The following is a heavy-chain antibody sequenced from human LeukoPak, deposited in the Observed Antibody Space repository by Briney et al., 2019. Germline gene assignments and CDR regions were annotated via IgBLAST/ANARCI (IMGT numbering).Heavy chain of an antibody. V-gene: IGHV4-39*01. CDR1: GGPISSSSYY. CDR3: ARGVVYSSSWHPNLYYYYYMDV. CDR2: IYYSGST. J-gene: IGHJ6*03. Sequence: SETLSLTCTVSGGPISSSSYYWGWIRQPPGKGLEWIGSIYYSGSTYYNPSLKSRVTISVDTSKNQFSLKLSSVTAADTAVYYCARGVVYSSSWHPNLYYYYYMDVWGKGTTVTVSS. D-gene: IGHD6-13*01.